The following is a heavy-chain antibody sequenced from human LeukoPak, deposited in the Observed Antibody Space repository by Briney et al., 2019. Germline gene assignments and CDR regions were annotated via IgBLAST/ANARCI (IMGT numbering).Heavy chain of an antibody. CDR1: GFTFSSYA. V-gene: IGHV3-7*01. D-gene: IGHD2-21*01. CDR3: ARGPFVVIAY. CDR2: IKQDGSET. J-gene: IGHJ4*02. Sequence: GGSLRLSCAASGFTFSSYAMSWVRQAPGKGLEWVANIKQDGSETYYVDSVKGRFTISRDNTKNSLYLQMNSLRVEDTAVYYCARGPFVVIAYWGQGTLVTVSS.